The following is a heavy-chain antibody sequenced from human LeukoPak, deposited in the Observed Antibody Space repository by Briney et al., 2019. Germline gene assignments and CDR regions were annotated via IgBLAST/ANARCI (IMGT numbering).Heavy chain of an antibody. V-gene: IGHV3-74*01. CDR3: VRVRSSSWYDY. CDR1: GFTFSTSW. J-gene: IGHJ4*02. D-gene: IGHD6-13*01. CDR2: ISSDGSTT. Sequence: PGGSLRLSCATSGFTFSTSWMHWVRQAPGKGLVWVSRISSDGSTTTYADSVKGRFTISRDNAKNTLYLQMNSLSVEDTAVYYCVRVRSSSWYDYWGQGALVTVSS.